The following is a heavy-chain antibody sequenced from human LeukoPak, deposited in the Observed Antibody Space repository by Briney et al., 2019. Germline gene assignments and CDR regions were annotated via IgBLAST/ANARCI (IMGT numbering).Heavy chain of an antibody. CDR3: AKGACSGTHHFCMDG. Sequence: QPGRSHTLSSSGHRFTLSSFAMSWVRQAPGKGLEWLSAISSSGGSTYYADYVKGRFTISRDNSKKTLYLQMISLRAEETAVYYCAKGACSGTHHFCMDGWGQGTTVIVSS. CDR2: ISSSGGST. J-gene: IGHJ6*02. V-gene: IGHV3-23*01. CDR1: RFTLSSFA. D-gene: IGHD1-26*01.